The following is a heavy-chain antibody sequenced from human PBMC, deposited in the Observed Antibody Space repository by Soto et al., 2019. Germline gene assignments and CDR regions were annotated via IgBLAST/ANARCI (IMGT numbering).Heavy chain of an antibody. CDR1: GFPFSSTD. V-gene: IGHV3-23*01. Sequence: SGGSLRLSCAASGFPFSSTDMTWVRQAPGKGLEWVSAISGSGGSTYYADSVKGRFTISRDNSKNTLYLQMNSLRAEDTAVYYCASDLRQGWFLKASGGFEICGEGTKVTVSS. CDR2: ISGSGGST. D-gene: IGHD2-15*01. J-gene: IGHJ3*02. CDR3: ASDLRQGWFLKASGGFEI.